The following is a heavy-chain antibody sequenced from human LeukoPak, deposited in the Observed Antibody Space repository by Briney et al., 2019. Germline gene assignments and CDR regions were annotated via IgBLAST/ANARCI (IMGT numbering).Heavy chain of an antibody. D-gene: IGHD2-2*01. Sequence: GGSLRLSCAASGFTFSSYEMNWVRQAPGKGLEWVSYISSSGSTIYYADSVKGRFSIFRDNAKNTLYLHMNSLRAEDTAVYYCARDSGTSYYYYYMDVWGKGTTVTISS. V-gene: IGHV3-48*03. CDR3: ARDSGTSYYYYYMDV. J-gene: IGHJ6*03. CDR1: GFTFSSYE. CDR2: ISSSGSTI.